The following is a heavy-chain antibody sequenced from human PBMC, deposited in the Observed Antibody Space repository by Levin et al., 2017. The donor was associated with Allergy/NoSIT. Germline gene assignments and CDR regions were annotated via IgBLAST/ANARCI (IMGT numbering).Heavy chain of an antibody. D-gene: IGHD1-14*01. CDR1: GFTFSSYS. Sequence: GGSLRLSCAASGFTFSSYSMNWVRQAPGKGLEWVSSISSSSSYIYYADSVKGRFTISRDNAKNSLYLQMNSLTAEDTAVYYCARARIIRVDDAFDIWGQGTVVTVSS. V-gene: IGHV3-21*01. CDR2: ISSSSSYI. CDR3: ARARIIRVDDAFDI. J-gene: IGHJ3*02.